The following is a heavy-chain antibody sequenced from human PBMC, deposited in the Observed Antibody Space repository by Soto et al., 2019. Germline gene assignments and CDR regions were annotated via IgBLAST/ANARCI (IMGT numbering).Heavy chain of an antibody. CDR3: ARRRGSGWYINFGAFDI. CDR1: GGSISSYY. D-gene: IGHD6-19*01. CDR2: IYYIGST. J-gene: IGHJ3*02. V-gene: IGHV4-59*12. Sequence: SETLSLTCTVSGGSISSYYWSWIRQPPVNGLEFIGYIYYIGSTNYNPSLKSRVTISVDTSKNQFSLKLISVTAADTAVYYCARRRGSGWYINFGAFDIWGQGTMVTVSS.